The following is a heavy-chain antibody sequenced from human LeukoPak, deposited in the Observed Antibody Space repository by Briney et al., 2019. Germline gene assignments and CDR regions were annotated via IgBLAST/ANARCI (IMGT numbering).Heavy chain of an antibody. J-gene: IGHJ3*02. V-gene: IGHV1-69*05. CDR2: IIPIFGTA. CDR3: ARAEYCSSTSCYNGLRPYDAFDI. CDR1: GGTFSSYA. Sequence: SVKVSRNASGGTFSSYAISWVRQAPGQGLEWMGGIIPIFGTANYAQKFQGRVTITTDESTSTAYMELSSLRSEDTAVYYCARAEYCSSTSCYNGLRPYDAFDIWGQGTMVTVSS. D-gene: IGHD2-2*02.